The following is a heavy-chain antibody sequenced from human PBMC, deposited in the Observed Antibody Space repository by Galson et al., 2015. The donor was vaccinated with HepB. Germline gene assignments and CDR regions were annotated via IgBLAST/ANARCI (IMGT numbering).Heavy chain of an antibody. V-gene: IGHV4-31*03. CDR3: ARGDIVVVPAATYYYYGMDV. Sequence: TLSLTCTVSGGSISSGGYYWSWIRQHPGKGLEWIGYIYYSGSTYYNPSLKSRVTISVDTSKNQFSLKLSSVTAADTAVYYCARGDIVVVPAATYYYYGMDVWGQGTTVTVSS. CDR1: GGSISSGGYY. D-gene: IGHD2-2*01. J-gene: IGHJ6*02. CDR2: IYYSGST.